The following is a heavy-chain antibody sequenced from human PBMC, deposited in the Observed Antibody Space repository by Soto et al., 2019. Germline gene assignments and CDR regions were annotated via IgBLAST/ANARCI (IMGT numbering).Heavy chain of an antibody. CDR2: IRPSGGRT. V-gene: IGHV1-46*01. J-gene: IGHJ4*02. Sequence: QVHLVQSGAEVKKPGASVKVSCKASGYTFTNYYIHWVRQAPGQGLEWLGIIRPSGGRTEYAQRFQGRVTMTRDTSTSTVYMELTSLTSEDTAVYYCAREPNERYYFDYWGQGTLVTVSS. CDR3: AREPNERYYFDY. CDR1: GYTFTNYY. D-gene: IGHD2-15*01.